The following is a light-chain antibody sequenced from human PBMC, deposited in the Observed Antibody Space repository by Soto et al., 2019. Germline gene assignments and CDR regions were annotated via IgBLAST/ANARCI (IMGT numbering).Light chain of an antibody. CDR1: QSVSNNY. J-gene: IGKJ1*01. CDR2: GAS. V-gene: IGKV3-20*01. CDR3: QQYGSSGT. Sequence: IVLTQPPGTLSLSPGERATLSCRASQSVSNNYLAWYQQKPGQAPKLLIYGASNRATGIPDRFSGSGSGTDFTLTISRLEPVDFAVYYCQQYGSSGTFGQGTKVDIK.